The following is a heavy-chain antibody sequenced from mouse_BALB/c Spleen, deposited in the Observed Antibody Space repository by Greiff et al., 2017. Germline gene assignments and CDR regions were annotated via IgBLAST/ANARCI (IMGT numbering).Heavy chain of an antibody. J-gene: IGHJ2*01. CDR1: GFTFSSYG. V-gene: IGHV5-6-3*01. CDR3: ARDQRPYYFDY. D-gene: IGHD1-2*01. CDR2: INSNGGST. Sequence: EVKLVESGGGLVQPGGSLKLSCAASGFTFSSYGMSWVRQTPDKRLELVATINSNGGSTYYPDSVKGRFTISRDNAKNTLYLQMSSLKSEDTAMYYCARDQRPYYFDYWGQGTTLTVSS.